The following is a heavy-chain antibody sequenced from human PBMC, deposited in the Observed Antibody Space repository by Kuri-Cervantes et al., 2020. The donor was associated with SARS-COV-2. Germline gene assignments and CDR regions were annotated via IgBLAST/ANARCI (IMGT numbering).Heavy chain of an antibody. V-gene: IGHV4-59*08. D-gene: IGHD3-10*01. J-gene: IGHJ3*02. CDR2: IYYSGST. CDR1: GGSISSYY. Sequence: SETLSLTCTVSGGSISSYYWSWIRQPPGKGLEWIGYIYYSGSTNYNPSLKSRVTISVDTSKNQFSLKLSSVTAADTAVYYCARHFGGSGSYSVPFDAFDIWGQGTMVTVSS. CDR3: ARHFGGSGSYSVPFDAFDI.